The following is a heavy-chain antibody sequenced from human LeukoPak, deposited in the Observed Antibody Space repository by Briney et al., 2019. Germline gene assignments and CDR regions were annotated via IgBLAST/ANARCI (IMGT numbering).Heavy chain of an antibody. J-gene: IGHJ5*02. Sequence: PGGSLRLSCAASGFTFSSYSMNWVRQAPGKGLEWVANIKQDGGEKYYVDSVKGRFTISRDNSKNTLYLQMNSLRAEDTAVYYCAKDPRIGCCNWFDPWGQGTLVTVSS. CDR2: IKQDGGEK. CDR1: GFTFSSYS. V-gene: IGHV3-7*03. CDR3: AKDPRIGCCNWFDP. D-gene: IGHD6-19*01.